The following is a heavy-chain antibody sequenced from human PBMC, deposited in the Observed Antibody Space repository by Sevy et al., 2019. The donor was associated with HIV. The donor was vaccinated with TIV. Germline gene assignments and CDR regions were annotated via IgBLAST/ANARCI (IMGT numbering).Heavy chain of an antibody. CDR3: ARSPSGSQGPGQYFQH. Sequence: ASVKVSCKASGYTFINYGITWVRQAPGQGLEWMGWMIRYNTNYAQKLQGRVTMTTYTSTSTVYMELRSLRSDDTAVYYCARSPSGSQGPGQYFQHWGQGTLVTVSS. V-gene: IGHV1-18*01. J-gene: IGHJ1*01. CDR1: GYTFINYG. CDR2: MIRYNT. D-gene: IGHD1-26*01.